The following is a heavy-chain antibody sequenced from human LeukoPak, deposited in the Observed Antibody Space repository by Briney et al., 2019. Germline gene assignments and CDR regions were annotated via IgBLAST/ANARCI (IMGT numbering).Heavy chain of an antibody. CDR2: VDHTGST. V-gene: IGHV4-59*01. CDR1: DHSITMYY. D-gene: IGHD4-11*01. Sequence: PSETLFLTCTVSDHSITMYYWTSIRQPPGKGLEWIGYVDHTGSTKFNPSLNGRVSISRDTSNNFFSLRLRSVTAADTAVYFCARGRVSSSTWYSTYYYFFYMDFWGKGTTVTVSS. CDR3: ARGRVSSSTWYSTYYYFFYMDF. J-gene: IGHJ6*03.